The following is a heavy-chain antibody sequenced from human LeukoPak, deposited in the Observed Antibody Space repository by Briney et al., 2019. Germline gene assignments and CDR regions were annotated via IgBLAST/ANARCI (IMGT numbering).Heavy chain of an antibody. V-gene: IGHV3-20*01. J-gene: IGHJ4*02. CDR1: GFTYDYYG. D-gene: IGHD6-13*01. Sequence: GGPLRLSCAASGFTYDYYGMRWVRQVPGKGLEWVSSINWSGDSPGYADSVKGRFTISRDNAKNALYLQMNSLRADDTALYHCARDWGAAAGTHFDLWGQGTLVTVSS. CDR3: ARDWGAAAGTHFDL. CDR2: INWSGDSP.